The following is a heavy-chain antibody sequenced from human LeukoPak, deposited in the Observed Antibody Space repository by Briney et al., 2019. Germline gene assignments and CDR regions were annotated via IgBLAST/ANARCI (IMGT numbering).Heavy chain of an antibody. CDR3: ARCIHYYYYYYMDV. V-gene: IGHV3-48*01. J-gene: IGHJ6*03. D-gene: IGHD2-21*01. CDR1: GFTFSSYS. CDR2: ISSSSSTI. Sequence: GGSLRLPCAASGFTFSSYSMNWVRQAPGKGLEWVSYISSSSSTIYYADSVKGRFTISRDNAKNSLYLQMNSLRAEDTAVYYCARCIHYYYYYYMDVWGKGTTVTVSS.